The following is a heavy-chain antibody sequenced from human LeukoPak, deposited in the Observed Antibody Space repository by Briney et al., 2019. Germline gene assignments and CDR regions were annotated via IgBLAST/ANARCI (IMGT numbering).Heavy chain of an antibody. V-gene: IGHV3-7*01. Sequence: GGSLRLSCAASGCTFSKSWMSWVRQTPEKGLEWVANIKEDGSAKYHADSVRGRFTISRDNAKNSLYLQMNSLRAEDTAIYYCAKDDDGYYWGQGILVTVSS. CDR2: IKEDGSAK. J-gene: IGHJ4*02. CDR1: GCTFSKSW. D-gene: IGHD3-3*01. CDR3: AKDDDGYY.